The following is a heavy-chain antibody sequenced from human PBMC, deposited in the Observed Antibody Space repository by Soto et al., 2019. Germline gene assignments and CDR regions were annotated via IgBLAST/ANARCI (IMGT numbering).Heavy chain of an antibody. J-gene: IGHJ4*02. V-gene: IGHV1-3*01. CDR1: GYTFTSYA. CDR2: INAGNGNT. D-gene: IGHD2-21*02. CDR3: AGSIVVVTALDY. Sequence: QVQLVQSGAEVKKPGASVKVSCKASGYTFTSYAMHWVRQAPGQRLEWMGWINAGNGNTKYSQKFQGRVTITRDTSASTAYVELSSLRSEDTAVYYCAGSIVVVTALDYWGQGTLVTVSS.